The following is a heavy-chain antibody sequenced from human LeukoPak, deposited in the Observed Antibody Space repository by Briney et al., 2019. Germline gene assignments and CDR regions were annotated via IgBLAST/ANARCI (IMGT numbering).Heavy chain of an antibody. J-gene: IGHJ6*03. CDR3: ARDSVLLIYYYYMDV. CDR1: GFTFDDYG. CDR2: INWNGGST. V-gene: IGHV3-20*04. Sequence: GGSLRLSCAASGFTFDDYGMSWVRQAPGKGLEWVSGINWNGGSTGYADSVKGRFTISRDNAKNSLYLQMNSLRAEDTALYYCARDSVLLIYYYYMDVWGKGTTVTVSS. D-gene: IGHD3-10*01.